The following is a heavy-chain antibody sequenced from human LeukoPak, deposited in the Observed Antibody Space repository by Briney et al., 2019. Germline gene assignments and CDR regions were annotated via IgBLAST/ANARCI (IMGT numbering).Heavy chain of an antibody. J-gene: IGHJ3*02. V-gene: IGHV4-34*01. D-gene: IGHD3-22*01. CDR1: GGSFSGYY. CDR3: ARDSPFQYYYDSSGQKNDAFDI. CDR2: INHSGST. Sequence: SETLSLTCAVYGGSFSGYYWSWIRQPPGKGLEWIGEINHSGSTNYNPSLKSRVTISVDTSKNQFSLKLSSVTAADTAVYYCARDSPFQYYYDSSGQKNDAFDIWGQGTMVTVSS.